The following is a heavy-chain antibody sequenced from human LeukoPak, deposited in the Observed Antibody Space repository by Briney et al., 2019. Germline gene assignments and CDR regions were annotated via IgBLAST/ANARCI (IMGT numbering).Heavy chain of an antibody. CDR1: GGSFSGYY. V-gene: IGHV4-34*01. CDR3: ARLYSGSYVY. J-gene: IGHJ4*02. Sequence: SETLSLTCAVYGGSFSGYYWSWIRQPPGKGLEWIGEINHSGSTNYNPSLKSRVTISVDTSKNQFSLKLSSVTAADTAVYYCARLYSGSYVYWGQGTLVTVSS. CDR2: INHSGST. D-gene: IGHD1-26*01.